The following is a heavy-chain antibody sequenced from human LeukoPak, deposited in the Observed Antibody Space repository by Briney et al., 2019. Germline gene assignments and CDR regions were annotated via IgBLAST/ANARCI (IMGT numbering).Heavy chain of an antibody. CDR3: ARDAQRGFDYSNSLRY. D-gene: IGHD4-11*01. J-gene: IGHJ4*01. Sequence: GGSLRLSCAASGFTFSSYAMSWVRQAPGKGLEWVAVIWSDGSNRFYAGPVKGRFTISRDNSRNTVFLQMNSLRAEDTAMYYCARDAQRGFDYSNSLRYWGHGTLVTVSS. V-gene: IGHV3-33*08. CDR1: GFTFSSYA. CDR2: IWSDGSNR.